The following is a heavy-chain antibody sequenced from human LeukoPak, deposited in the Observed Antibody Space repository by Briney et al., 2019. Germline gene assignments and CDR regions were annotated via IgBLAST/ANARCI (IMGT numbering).Heavy chain of an antibody. J-gene: IGHJ3*02. Sequence: GGSLRLSCAASGFTFSSYAMSWVRQAPGKGLEWVSAISGSGGSTYYADSVKGRFTISRDNSKNTLYLQMNSLRAEDTAVYYCAKGEAYDILTGCYLEDAFDIWGQGTMVTVSS. CDR2: ISGSGGST. CDR1: GFTFSSYA. CDR3: AKGEAYDILTGCYLEDAFDI. D-gene: IGHD3-9*01. V-gene: IGHV3-23*01.